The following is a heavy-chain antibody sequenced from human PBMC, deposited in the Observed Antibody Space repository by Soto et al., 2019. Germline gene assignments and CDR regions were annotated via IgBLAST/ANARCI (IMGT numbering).Heavy chain of an antibody. CDR3: ARDLGTYYYGSRSYGDYGMDV. Sequence: QVQLVQSGAEVKKPGASVKVSCKASGYTFTSYGISWVRQAPGQGPEWMGWISAYNGNTNYAQKLQGRVTMTTDTSTSTAYMERRSLGSEETAVYYCARDLGTYYYGSRSYGDYGMDVWGQGTTVTVSS. D-gene: IGHD3-10*01. V-gene: IGHV1-18*01. CDR1: GYTFTSYG. J-gene: IGHJ6*02. CDR2: ISAYNGNT.